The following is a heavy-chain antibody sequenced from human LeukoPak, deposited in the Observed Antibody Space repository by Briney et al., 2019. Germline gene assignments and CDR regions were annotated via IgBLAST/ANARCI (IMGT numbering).Heavy chain of an antibody. CDR2: VIPILNIA. CDR1: GGTFSGHA. V-gene: IGHV1-69*04. J-gene: IGHJ4*02. CDR3: ARGGQLSTGAYFDY. Sequence: SVKVSCKASGGTFSGHAFSWVRQAPGQGLEWMGRVIPILNIANYAQKFQGRVAITADKSTSTAYMDLSSLTSEDTAVYYCARGGQLSTGAYFDYWGQGTLATIPS. D-gene: IGHD6-6*01.